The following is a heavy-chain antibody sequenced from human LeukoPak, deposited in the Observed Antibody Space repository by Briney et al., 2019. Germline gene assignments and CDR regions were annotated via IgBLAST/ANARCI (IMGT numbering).Heavy chain of an antibody. CDR2: IKEDESEK. CDR1: LFPFSNHW. D-gene: IGHD1-26*01. V-gene: IGHV3-7*03. CDR3: ARQQHSGSYGYFDY. J-gene: IGHJ4*02. Sequence: GGPLRLSCAASLFPFSNHWMSWVRQAPGKGLEWVANIKEDESEKYYVASVKGRFTISRDNAKNSLYLEKNSLRVEDTAVYYCARQQHSGSYGYFDYWGQGTLVTVSS.